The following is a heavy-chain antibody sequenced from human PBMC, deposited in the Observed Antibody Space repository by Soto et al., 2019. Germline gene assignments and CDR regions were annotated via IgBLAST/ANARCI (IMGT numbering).Heavy chain of an antibody. V-gene: IGHV3-30*03. CDR3: VMGQWLVRA. Sequence: QVQLVESGGGVVQPGRSLRLSCAASGFTFSSYGMHWVRQAPGKGLEWVAVISYDGSNKYYADSVKGRFTISRDNSKNTLYLQMNSLRAEDTAVYYCVMGQWLVRAWGQGTLVTVSS. D-gene: IGHD6-19*01. CDR1: GFTFSSYG. CDR2: ISYDGSNK. J-gene: IGHJ5*02.